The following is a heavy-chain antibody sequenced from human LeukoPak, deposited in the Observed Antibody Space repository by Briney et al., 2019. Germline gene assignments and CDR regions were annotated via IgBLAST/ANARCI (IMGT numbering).Heavy chain of an antibody. J-gene: IGHJ6*03. V-gene: IGHV4-59*02. D-gene: IGHD1-7*01. CDR3: ARTGITGTYYYYMDV. CDR1: GGSVTPYY. CDR2: IYYSGST. Sequence: PSETLSLTCSVSGGSVTPYYWSWIRQPPGQGLEWIGYIYYSGSTNYNPSLKSRVTISVDTSKNQFSLKLSSVTAADTAVYYCARTGITGTYYYYMDVWGKGTTVTVSS.